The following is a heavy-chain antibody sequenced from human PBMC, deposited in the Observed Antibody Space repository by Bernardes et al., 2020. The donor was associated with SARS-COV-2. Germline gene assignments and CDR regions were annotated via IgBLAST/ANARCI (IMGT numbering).Heavy chain of an antibody. CDR2: ISGSGGST. CDR1: GFTFSSYA. CDR3: AKHQTRHITAAGYYYYVMDV. Sequence: GGSLRLSRAASGFTFSSYAMSWVRQAPGKGLEWVSAISGSGGSTYYADSVKGRFTISRDNSKNTLYLQMNSLRAEDTAVYYCAKHQTRHITAAGYYYYVMDVWGQGTTVTVSS. J-gene: IGHJ6*02. D-gene: IGHD6-13*01. V-gene: IGHV3-23*01.